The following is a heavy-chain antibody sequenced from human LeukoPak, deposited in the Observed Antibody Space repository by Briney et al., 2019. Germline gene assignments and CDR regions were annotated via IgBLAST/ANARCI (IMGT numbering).Heavy chain of an antibody. D-gene: IGHD6-13*01. Sequence: GGSLRLSCAASGFTFSSYGMHWVRQAPGKGLEWVSSLIGSSGNTYYADSVKGRFSIFRDNSRNMLYLQMNSLRAEDTAVYYCARGAAGPDNWGQGTLVTVSS. CDR2: LIGSSGNT. J-gene: IGHJ4*02. CDR1: GFTFSSYG. V-gene: IGHV3-23*01. CDR3: ARGAAGPDN.